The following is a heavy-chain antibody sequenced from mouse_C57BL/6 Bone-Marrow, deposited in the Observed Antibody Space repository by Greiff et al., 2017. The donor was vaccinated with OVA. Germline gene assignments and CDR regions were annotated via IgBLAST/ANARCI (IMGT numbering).Heavy chain of an antibody. CDR3: ARRLLDY. Sequence: EVKLVESGGDLVKPGGSLKLSCAASGFTFSSYGMSWVRQTPDKRLEWVATISSGGSYTYYPDSVKGRFTLSRDNAKNTLYLQMSSLKSEDTAMYYCARRLLDYWGQGTTLTVSS. CDR1: GFTFSSYG. D-gene: IGHD1-1*01. J-gene: IGHJ2*01. CDR2: ISSGGSYT. V-gene: IGHV5-6*02.